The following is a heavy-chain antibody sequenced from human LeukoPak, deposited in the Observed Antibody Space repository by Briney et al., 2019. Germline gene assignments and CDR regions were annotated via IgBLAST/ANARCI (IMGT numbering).Heavy chain of an antibody. CDR2: ISSPSTNI. CDR3: GRSRGAGPGAHFDV. CDR1: GFMFTSYS. Sequence: GGSLRLSCAASGFMFTSYSMNWVRQAPGKGLEWVAYISSPSTNIYYVDSVKGRFTISRDNAKNSLYLQMNSLRAEDTAVYYCGRSRGAGPGAHFDVWGQGTLVTVSS. D-gene: IGHD6-19*01. V-gene: IGHV3-48*04. J-gene: IGHJ4*02.